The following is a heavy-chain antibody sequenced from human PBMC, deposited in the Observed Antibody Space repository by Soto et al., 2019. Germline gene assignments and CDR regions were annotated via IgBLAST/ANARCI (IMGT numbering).Heavy chain of an antibody. Sequence: QVQLVQSGAEVKKPGSSVKVSCKASGGTFSSYSINWVRQAPGQGLEWMGGIIPIFGTANNAQKFQGRVTITADESATTVYMELSSLRSEDTAVYYCARDKDRIAAAGTYYYYYGMDVWGQGTTVTVSS. D-gene: IGHD6-13*01. CDR1: GGTFSSYS. V-gene: IGHV1-69*01. CDR2: IIPIFGTA. J-gene: IGHJ6*02. CDR3: ARDKDRIAAAGTYYYYYGMDV.